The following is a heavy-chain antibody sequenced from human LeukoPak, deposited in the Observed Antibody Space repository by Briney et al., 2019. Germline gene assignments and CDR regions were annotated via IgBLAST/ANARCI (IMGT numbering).Heavy chain of an antibody. CDR1: GGSISSSSYY. CDR3: VRCGSYCLDY. D-gene: IGHD1-26*01. J-gene: IGHJ4*02. Sequence: PSETLSLTCTVSGGSISSSSYYWGWIRQPPGKGLEWIGSIYYSGSTYYNPSLKSRVTISVDTSKNQFSLNLNSVTAADTAVYCCVRCGSYCLDYWGEGTLVTVSS. CDR2: IYYSGST. V-gene: IGHV4-39*07.